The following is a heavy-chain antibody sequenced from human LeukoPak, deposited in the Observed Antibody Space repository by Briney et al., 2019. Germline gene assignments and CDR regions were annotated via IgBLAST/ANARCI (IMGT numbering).Heavy chain of an antibody. V-gene: IGHV3-7*01. CDR2: IKRDGNEK. Sequence: GGSLRLSCAASGFTFSSYWMNWVRQAPGKGLDWVANIKRDGNEKNYVDSLRGRFSISRDNSNNSLYLQMHSLRAADTAVYYCAKEGAYPIITYDSWGQGALVTVSS. CDR1: GFTFSSYW. CDR3: AKEGAYPIITYDS. D-gene: IGHD3-10*01. J-gene: IGHJ5*01.